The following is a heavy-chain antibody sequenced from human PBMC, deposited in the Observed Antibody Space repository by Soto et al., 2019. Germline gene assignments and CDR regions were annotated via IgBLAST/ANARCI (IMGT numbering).Heavy chain of an antibody. D-gene: IGHD3-3*01. J-gene: IGHJ6*03. CDR3: ARRYDFWSGYLYYYYMDV. CDR1: GGSISSYY. V-gene: IGHV4-59*08. CDR2: IYYSGST. Sequence: SETLSLTCTVSGGSISSYYWSWIRQPPWKGLEWIGYIYYSGSTNYNPSLKSRVTISVDTSKNQFSLKLSSVTAADTAVYYCARRYDFWSGYLYYYYMDVWGKGTTVTVSS.